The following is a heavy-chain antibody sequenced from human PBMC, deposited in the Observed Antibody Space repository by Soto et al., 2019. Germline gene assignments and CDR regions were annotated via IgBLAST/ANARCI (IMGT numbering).Heavy chain of an antibody. Sequence: GGSLRLSCAASGFTFSSYAMSWVHQAPGKGLEWVSSITSTGDRAYYADSVKGRSTVSRDNSKNTLYLQMNSLRAEDTAVYYCAKYYMVTPRPFDYWGQGTLVTVSS. CDR3: AKYYMVTPRPFDY. CDR2: ITSTGDRA. J-gene: IGHJ4*02. D-gene: IGHD5-18*01. V-gene: IGHV3-23*01. CDR1: GFTFSSYA.